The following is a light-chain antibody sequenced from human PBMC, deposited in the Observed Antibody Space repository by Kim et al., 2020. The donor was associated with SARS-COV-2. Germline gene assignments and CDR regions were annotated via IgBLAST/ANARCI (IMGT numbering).Light chain of an antibody. CDR3: NSRDSSGNHVV. V-gene: IGLV3-19*01. CDR1: SLRSYY. J-gene: IGLJ2*01. Sequence: SSELTQDPAVSVALGQTVRITCQGDSLRSYYASWYQQKPGQAPVLVIYGKNNRPSGIPDRFSGSSSGNTASLTITGAHAEDEADYYCNSRDSSGNHVVFGGGTQLTVL. CDR2: GKN.